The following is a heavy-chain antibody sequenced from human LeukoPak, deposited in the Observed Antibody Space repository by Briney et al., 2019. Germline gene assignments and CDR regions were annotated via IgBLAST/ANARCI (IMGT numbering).Heavy chain of an antibody. CDR1: GYTFTSYG. Sequence: ASVKVSCKASGYTFTSYGISWVRQAPGQGLEWMGWISAYNGNTNYAQKLQGRVTMTTVTSTSTAYMELRSLRSDDTAVYYCARSLSTSPHIYFDYWGQGTLVTVSS. V-gene: IGHV1-18*04. J-gene: IGHJ4*02. CDR3: ARSLSTSPHIYFDY. CDR2: ISAYNGNT.